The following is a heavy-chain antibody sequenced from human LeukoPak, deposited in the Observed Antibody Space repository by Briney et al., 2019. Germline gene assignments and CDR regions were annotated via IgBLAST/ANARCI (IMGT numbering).Heavy chain of an antibody. J-gene: IGHJ2*01. CDR1: GGSISSGGYY. CDR2: IYYSGST. CDR3: ARWTPSSPGYFDL. V-gene: IGHV4-31*01. D-gene: IGHD2-2*01. Sequence: KTSQTLSLTCTVSGGSISSGGYYWSWIRQHPGKGLEWIGYIYYSGSTNYNPSLKSQVTISVDTSKNQFSLKLSSVTAADTAVYYCARWTPSSPGYFDLWGRGTLVTVSS.